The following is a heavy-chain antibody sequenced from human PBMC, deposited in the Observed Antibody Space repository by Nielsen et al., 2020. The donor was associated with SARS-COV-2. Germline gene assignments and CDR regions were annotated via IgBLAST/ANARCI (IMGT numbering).Heavy chain of an antibody. CDR2: FDPEDGET. CDR1: GYTLTELS. D-gene: IGHD3-22*01. Sequence: ASVKVSCKVSGYTLTELSMHWVRQAPGKGLEWMGGFDPEDGETIYAQKFQGRVTMTEDTSTDTAYMELSSLRSEDTAVYYCARGRAGVPRYITMIVVVADAFDIWGQGTMVTVSS. CDR3: ARGRAGVPRYITMIVVVADAFDI. V-gene: IGHV1-24*01. J-gene: IGHJ3*02.